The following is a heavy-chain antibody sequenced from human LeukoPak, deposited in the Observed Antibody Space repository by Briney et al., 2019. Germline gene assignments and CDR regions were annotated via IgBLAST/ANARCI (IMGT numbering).Heavy chain of an antibody. J-gene: IGHJ4*02. Sequence: PSETLSLTCTVSGGSIIGSTSYWGWIRQPPGKGLDWIGIINYSGSTYYNPSLRSRVTISVDTSKNQFSLKLNSVTASDTAVYYCAGGHDYWGQGTLVTVSS. CDR3: AGGHDY. CDR2: INYSGST. CDR1: GGSIIGSTSY. V-gene: IGHV4-39*01.